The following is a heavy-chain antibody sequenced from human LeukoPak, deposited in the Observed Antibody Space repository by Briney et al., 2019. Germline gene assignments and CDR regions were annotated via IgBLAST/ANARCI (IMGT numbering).Heavy chain of an antibody. V-gene: IGHV3-7*05. D-gene: IGHD6-19*01. J-gene: IGHJ4*02. CDR2: LGQDGGGK. CDR3: ARETRGAVGSY. Sequence: PGRSLRLACAASVSTLSTHWMRWFRQSPGKVLEWVASLGQDGGGKYYVDCVEGRFTISRDSAKNSVYLQMNSLRPEDTGVYYCARETRGAVGSYWGQGTLVTVSS. CDR1: VSTLSTHW.